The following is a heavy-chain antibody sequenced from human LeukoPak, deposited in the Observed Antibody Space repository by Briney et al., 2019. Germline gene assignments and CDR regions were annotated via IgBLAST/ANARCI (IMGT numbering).Heavy chain of an antibody. Sequence: GGSLRLSCAASGFTFNTYTMNWVRQAPGKGLEWASCISSTSIYTYYASSVKGRFTISRDNAKNSLYLQMNSLRAEDTAVYYCARDAWLEDWGQGTLVTVSS. V-gene: IGHV3-21*01. CDR3: ARDAWLED. CDR1: GFTFNTYT. D-gene: IGHD5-12*01. J-gene: IGHJ4*02. CDR2: ISSTSIYT.